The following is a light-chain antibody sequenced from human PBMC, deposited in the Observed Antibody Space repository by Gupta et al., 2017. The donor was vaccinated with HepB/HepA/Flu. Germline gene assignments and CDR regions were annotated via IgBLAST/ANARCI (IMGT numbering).Light chain of an antibody. V-gene: IGLV1-51*02. J-gene: IGLJ2*01. CDR2: ENN. CDR3: GTWDSSLSAGV. Sequence: QSVFTQPPSVSAAPGQKVTISCSGSSSNIGNNYVSWYQQLPGTAPKFLIYENNKRPSGIPDRFSGSKSGTSATLGITGLQTGDEADYYCGTWDSSLSAGVFGGGTKLTVL. CDR1: SSNIGNNY.